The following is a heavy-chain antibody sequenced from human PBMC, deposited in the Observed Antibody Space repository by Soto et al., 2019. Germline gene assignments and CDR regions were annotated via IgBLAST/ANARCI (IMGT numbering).Heavy chain of an antibody. Sequence: PGGSLRLSCAASGFTFSSYSMNWVRQAPGKGLEWVSYISSSSSTIYYADSVKGRFTISRDNAKNSLYLQMNSLRAEDTAVYYCARDLAVASFGPWGQGTLVTVSS. CDR1: GFTFSSYS. D-gene: IGHD6-19*01. V-gene: IGHV3-48*01. CDR3: ARDLAVASFGP. J-gene: IGHJ5*02. CDR2: ISSSSSTI.